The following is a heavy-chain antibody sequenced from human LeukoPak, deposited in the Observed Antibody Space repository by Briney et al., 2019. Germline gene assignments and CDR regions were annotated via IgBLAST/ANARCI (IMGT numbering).Heavy chain of an antibody. CDR3: AAPSRIQLDY. J-gene: IGHJ4*02. CDR1: GFTFTSSA. V-gene: IGHV1-58*01. CDR2: IVVGSGNT. D-gene: IGHD5-18*01. Sequence: SVKVSCKASGFTFTSSAVQWVRQARGRRLEWIGLIVVGSGNTNYAQMFQGRVTITRDMSTSTDYMELSSLRSEDTAVYYCAAPSRIQLDYWGQGTLVTVSS.